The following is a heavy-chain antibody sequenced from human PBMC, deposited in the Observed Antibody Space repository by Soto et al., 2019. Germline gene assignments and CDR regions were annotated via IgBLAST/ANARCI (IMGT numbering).Heavy chain of an antibody. CDR1: GGTFSSYA. Sequence: ASVKVSCKASGGTFSSYATSWVRQAPGQGLEWMGGIIPIFGTANYAQKFQGRVTITADESTSTAYMELSSLRSEDTAVYYCARDRAVTTFPNWFDPWGQGTLVTVSS. CDR2: IIPIFGTA. J-gene: IGHJ5*02. V-gene: IGHV1-69*13. D-gene: IGHD4-17*01. CDR3: ARDRAVTTFPNWFDP.